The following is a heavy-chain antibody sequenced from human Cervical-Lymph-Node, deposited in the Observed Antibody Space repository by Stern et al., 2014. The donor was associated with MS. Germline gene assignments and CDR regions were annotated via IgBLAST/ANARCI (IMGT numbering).Heavy chain of an antibody. CDR3: ARVEEQWLSAYWYFDL. V-gene: IGHV4-38-2*02. Sequence: QVQLQESGPGLVKPSETLSLTCTVSGYSISSGYYWGWIRQPPGKGLEWXGSIYHSGSTYYNPSLKSRVTISVDTPNTRFSRKWGFGTAADTAVYYCARVEEQWLSAYWYFDLWGRGTLVTVSS. J-gene: IGHJ2*01. D-gene: IGHD6-19*01. CDR1: GYSISSGYY. CDR2: IYHSGST.